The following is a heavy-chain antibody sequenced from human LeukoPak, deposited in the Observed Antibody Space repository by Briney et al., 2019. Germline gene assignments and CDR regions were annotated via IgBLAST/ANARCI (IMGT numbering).Heavy chain of an antibody. CDR1: GFTFSSYA. Sequence: GASLRLSCAASGFTFSSYAMSWVRQAPGKGLEWVSAISGSGGSTYYADSVKGRFTISRDNSKNTLYLQMNSLRAEDTAVYYCAKRPPYYHDSSALSYYFDYWGQGTLVTVSS. J-gene: IGHJ4*02. CDR2: ISGSGGST. CDR3: AKRPPYYHDSSALSYYFDY. V-gene: IGHV3-23*01. D-gene: IGHD3-22*01.